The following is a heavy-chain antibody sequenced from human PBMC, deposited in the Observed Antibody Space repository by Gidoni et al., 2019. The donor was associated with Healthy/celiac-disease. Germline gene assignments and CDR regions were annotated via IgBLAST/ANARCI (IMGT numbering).Heavy chain of an antibody. V-gene: IGHV7-4-1*02. CDR3: ARSLVVINPTDAFDI. J-gene: IGHJ3*02. D-gene: IGHD3-22*01. Sequence: AQGFTGRFVFSLDTSVSTAYLQISSLKAEDTAVYYCARSLVVINPTDAFDIWGQGTMVTVSS.